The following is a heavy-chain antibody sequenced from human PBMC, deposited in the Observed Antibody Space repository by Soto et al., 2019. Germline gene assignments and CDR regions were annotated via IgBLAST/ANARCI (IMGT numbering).Heavy chain of an antibody. D-gene: IGHD3-16*02. V-gene: IGHV3-23*01. CDR3: AKNDYVWGSYRYSPSFDY. J-gene: IGHJ4*02. Sequence: GGSLRVSCAASGFTFSSYAMSWVRQAPGKGLEWVSAISGSGGSTYYADSVKGRFTISRDNSKNTLYLQMNSLRAEDTAVYYCAKNDYVWGSYRYSPSFDYWGQGTLVTVSS. CDR1: GFTFSSYA. CDR2: ISGSGGST.